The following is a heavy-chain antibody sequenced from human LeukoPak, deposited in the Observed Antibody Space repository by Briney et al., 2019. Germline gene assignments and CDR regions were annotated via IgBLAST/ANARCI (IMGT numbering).Heavy chain of an antibody. CDR1: GFTFSNLW. D-gene: IGHD5-12*01. V-gene: IGHV3-7*01. CDR3: ARDPVRGYSGYEGDY. Sequence: GGSLRLSCAASGFTFSNLWMSWVRQAPGKGRVGVANIKQDGSEKYYVDSVKGRFTISRDNAKNSLYLQMNSLRAEDTAVYYCARDPVRGYSGYEGDYWGQGTLVTVSS. CDR2: IKQDGSEK. J-gene: IGHJ4*02.